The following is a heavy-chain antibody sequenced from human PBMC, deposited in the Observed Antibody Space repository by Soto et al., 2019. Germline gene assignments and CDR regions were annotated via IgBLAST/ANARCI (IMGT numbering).Heavy chain of an antibody. V-gene: IGHV1-69*13. CDR2: IIPIFGTA. D-gene: IGHD1-26*01. CDR1: GGTFSSYA. J-gene: IGHJ4*02. CDR3: ARESPSASGNSGQPLDY. Sequence: ASVKVSCKASGGTFSSYAISWVRQAPGQGLEWMGGIIPIFGTANYAQKFQGRVTITADESTSTAYMELSSLRSEDTAVDYCARESPSASGNSGQPLDYWGQGTLVTVSS.